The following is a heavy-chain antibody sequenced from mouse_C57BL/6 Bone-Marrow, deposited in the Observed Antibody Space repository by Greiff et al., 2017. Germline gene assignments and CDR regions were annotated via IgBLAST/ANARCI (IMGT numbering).Heavy chain of an antibody. J-gene: IGHJ2*01. CDR3: TTLNNYGRSSYYFDY. V-gene: IGHV14-4*01. D-gene: IGHD1-1*01. CDR1: GFNIKDDY. CDR2: IDPENGDT. Sequence: VQLQQSGAELVRPGASVKLSCTASGFNIKDDYMHWVKQRPEQGLEWIGWIDPENGDTEYASKFQGKATITADTSSNTAYLQLSSLTSEDTAVYDCTTLNNYGRSSYYFDYWGQGTTLTVAS.